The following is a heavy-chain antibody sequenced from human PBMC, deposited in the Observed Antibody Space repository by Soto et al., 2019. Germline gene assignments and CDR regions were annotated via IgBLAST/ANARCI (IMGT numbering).Heavy chain of an antibody. V-gene: IGHV3-74*01. CDR2: INSDGSST. D-gene: IGHD6-19*01. CDR1: GFTFSSYW. CDR3: ARDGGSIAVAGTVDY. J-gene: IGHJ4*02. Sequence: EVQLVESGGGLVQPGGSLGLSCAASGFTFSSYWMHWVRQAPGKGLVWVSRINSDGSSTSYADSVKGRFTISRDNAKNTLYLQMNSLRAEDTAVYYCARDGGSIAVAGTVDYWGQGTLVTVSS.